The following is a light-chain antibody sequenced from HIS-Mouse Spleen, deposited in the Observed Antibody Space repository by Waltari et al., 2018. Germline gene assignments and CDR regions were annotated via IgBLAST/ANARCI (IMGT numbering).Light chain of an antibody. V-gene: IGLV2-8*01. Sequence: QSALTQPPSASGSPGQSVTISCTGTSSHVGGSNYVPWYQQPPGKAPKLMIYEVSKRPSGVPDRFSGSKSGNTASLTVSGLQAEDEADYYCSSYAGSNIVVFGGGTKLTVL. CDR3: SSYAGSNIVV. CDR1: SSHVGGSNY. CDR2: EVS. J-gene: IGLJ2*01.